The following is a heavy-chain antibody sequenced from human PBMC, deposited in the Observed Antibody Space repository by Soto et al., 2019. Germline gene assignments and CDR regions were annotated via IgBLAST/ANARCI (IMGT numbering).Heavy chain of an antibody. CDR2: MNPNSGNT. J-gene: IGHJ6*03. Sequence: ASVKVSCKASGYTFTSYDINWVRQATGQGLEWMGWMNPNSGNTGYAQKFQGRVNMTRNTSISTAYMELSSLRSEDTAVYYCARGRYYRIYYYYYMDVWGKGTTVTVSS. D-gene: IGHD3-10*01. V-gene: IGHV1-8*01. CDR1: GYTFTSYD. CDR3: ARGRYYRIYYYYYMDV.